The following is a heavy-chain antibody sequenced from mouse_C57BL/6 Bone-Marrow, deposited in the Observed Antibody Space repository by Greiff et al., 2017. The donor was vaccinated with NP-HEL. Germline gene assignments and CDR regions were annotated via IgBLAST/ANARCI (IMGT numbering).Heavy chain of an antibody. V-gene: IGHV5-12*01. CDR3: ARHWGGAMDY. CDR1: GFTFSDYY. CDR2: ISNGGGST. J-gene: IGHJ4*01. Sequence: EVQLVESGGGLVQPGGSLKLSCAASGFTFSDYYMYWVRQTPEQRLEWVAYISNGGGSTYYPDTVKGRFTISRDNAKNTLYLQMSRLKSEDTAMYYCARHWGGAMDYWGQGTSVTVSS.